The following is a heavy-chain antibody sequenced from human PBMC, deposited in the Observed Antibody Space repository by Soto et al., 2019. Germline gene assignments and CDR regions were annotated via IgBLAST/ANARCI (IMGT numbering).Heavy chain of an antibody. D-gene: IGHD3-10*01. CDR3: ARAPMVRGVIINYYYYGMDV. CDR1: GGSISSSNW. CDR2: IYHSGST. V-gene: IGHV4-4*02. J-gene: IGHJ6*02. Sequence: SETLSLTCAVSGGSISSSNWWSWVRQPPGKGLEWVGEIYHSGSTNYNPSLKSRVTISVDKSKNQFSLKLSSVTAADTAVYYCARAPMVRGVIINYYYYGMDVWGQGTTVTVSS.